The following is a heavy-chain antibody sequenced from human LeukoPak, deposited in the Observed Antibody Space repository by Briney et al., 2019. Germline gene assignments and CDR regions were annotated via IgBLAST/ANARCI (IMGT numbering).Heavy chain of an antibody. J-gene: IGHJ5*02. CDR3: ARVHSSGWYRGAWFDP. CDR1: GGSISSSSYY. V-gene: IGHV4-39*07. D-gene: IGHD6-13*01. CDR2: IYYSGAT. Sequence: SETLSLTCTVSGGSISSSSYYWGWIRQPPGKGLEWIGSIYYSGATDYNPSLQSRVTISVDTSKNQFSLKLSSVTAADTAVYYCARVHSSGWYRGAWFDPWGQGSLVTVSS.